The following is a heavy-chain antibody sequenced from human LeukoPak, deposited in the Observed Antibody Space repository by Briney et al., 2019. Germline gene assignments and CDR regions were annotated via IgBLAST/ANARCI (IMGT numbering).Heavy chain of an antibody. Sequence: PSETLSLTCAVSGCSFDDYYWAWVRQTPGKGLEWIGEINHSGYTNDSPSLKSRVTLSIDTSRKQFSLNLRSVTVADAGFYYCTTMTTGHDYWGQGTLVTVSS. CDR2: INHSGYT. V-gene: IGHV4-34*01. CDR1: GCSFDDYY. D-gene: IGHD4-17*01. J-gene: IGHJ4*02. CDR3: TTMTTGHDY.